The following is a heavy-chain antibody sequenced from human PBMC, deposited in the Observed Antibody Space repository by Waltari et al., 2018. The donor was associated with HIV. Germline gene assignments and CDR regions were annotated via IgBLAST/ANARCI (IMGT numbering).Heavy chain of an antibody. CDR1: GYLFTGHY. V-gene: IGHV1-2*02. D-gene: IGHD2-2*01. CDR3: ARESGYQLVRWLDP. CDR2: INPIIGGT. J-gene: IGHJ5*02. Sequence: QVHLVQSGPEVKKPGASMKVSCKASGYLFTGHYLHWLRQAPGQGLEWMGWINPIIGGTNYAQTLQGRVTMTRDASINTVYMELKSLRYDDTAMYYCARESGYQLVRWLDPWGQGTRVTVSS.